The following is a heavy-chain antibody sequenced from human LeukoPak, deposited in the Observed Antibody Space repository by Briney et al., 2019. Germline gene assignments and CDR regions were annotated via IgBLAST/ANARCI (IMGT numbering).Heavy chain of an antibody. V-gene: IGHV1-69*13. Sequence: SVKVSCKASGGTFSSYAISWVRQAPGQGLEWMGGIIPIFGTANYAQKFQGRVRINADESTSTAYMELSSLRSEDTAVYYCARDWDWQWLGFDYWGQGTLVTVSS. CDR3: ARDWDWQWLGFDY. CDR1: GGTFSSYA. J-gene: IGHJ4*02. CDR2: IIPIFGTA. D-gene: IGHD6-19*01.